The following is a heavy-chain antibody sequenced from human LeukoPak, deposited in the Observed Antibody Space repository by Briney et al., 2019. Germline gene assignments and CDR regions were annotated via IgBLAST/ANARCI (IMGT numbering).Heavy chain of an antibody. CDR2: IYTSGST. Sequence: PSETLSLTCTASGVSISSYYWSWIRQPPGKGLEWVGDIYTSGSTNYNPSLKSRVTITVDAYNNQFSHKLITRPAADTAVYYCARRSSRGLLDYWGQGTLVTVSS. J-gene: IGHJ4*02. D-gene: IGHD6-13*01. CDR1: GVSISSYY. V-gene: IGHV4-4*09. CDR3: ARRSSRGLLDY.